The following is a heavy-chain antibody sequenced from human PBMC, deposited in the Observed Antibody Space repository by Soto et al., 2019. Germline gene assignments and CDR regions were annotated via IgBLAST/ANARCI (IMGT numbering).Heavy chain of an antibody. CDR1: GDSITAYY. Sequence: QVQLQESGPGLVKPSETLSLTCTVSGDSITAYYWSWIRQSPGKGLEWIGYIYRAGNTNYNPSLGSRVSRAVDTSRNRFALKLRSVTAADTAIYYCARLNYYFHYWGQGTLVTVSS. CDR2: IYRAGNT. V-gene: IGHV4-59*08. CDR3: ARLNYYFHY. D-gene: IGHD1-20*01. J-gene: IGHJ4*02.